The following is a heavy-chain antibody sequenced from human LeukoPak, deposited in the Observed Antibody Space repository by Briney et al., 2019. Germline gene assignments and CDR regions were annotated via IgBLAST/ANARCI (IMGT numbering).Heavy chain of an antibody. J-gene: IGHJ4*02. CDR1: GGSISSYY. CDR2: INYSGST. Sequence: SETLSLTCTVSGGSISSYYWSWIRQPPGKGLEWIGYINYSGSTNHNPSLRSRVTISLDTSKNHFSLKLTSVTAADTAVYYCAGTEQWLAFHYWGQGSLVTVSS. V-gene: IGHV4-59*08. CDR3: AGTEQWLAFHY. D-gene: IGHD6-19*01.